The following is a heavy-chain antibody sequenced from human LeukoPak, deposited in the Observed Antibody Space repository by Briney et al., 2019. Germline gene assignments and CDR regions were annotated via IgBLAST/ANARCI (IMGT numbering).Heavy chain of an antibody. CDR2: INPNRGGT. CDR1: GYTFTGYY. D-gene: IGHD3-3*01. CDR3: ARQSYYDFWSGYYYFDY. J-gene: IGHJ4*02. Sequence: ASVKVSCKASGYTFTGYYMHWVRQAPGQGLEWMGWINPNRGGTNYAQKFQGRVTMTRDTSISTAYMELSRLRSDDTAVYYCARQSYYDFWSGYYYFDYWGQGTLVTVSS. V-gene: IGHV1-2*02.